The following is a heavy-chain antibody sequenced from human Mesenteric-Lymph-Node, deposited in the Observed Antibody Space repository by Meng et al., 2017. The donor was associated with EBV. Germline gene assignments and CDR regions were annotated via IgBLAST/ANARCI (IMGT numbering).Heavy chain of an antibody. CDR3: ASQGYYDSGAWGDYFDY. CDR2: VHSTGST. J-gene: IGHJ4*02. CDR1: VASVIRATYD. Sequence: GPRQEPAPGSGKPSKTLPLPVHSSVASVIRATYDWSWFRTHQGTGLECIASVHSTGSTNYNPSLMSRVTISIDTSKSQFSLTLTYVTAEDTAVYYCASQGYYDSGAWGDYFDYWGQGSLVTVSS. V-gene: IGHV4-61*01. D-gene: IGHD3-22*01.